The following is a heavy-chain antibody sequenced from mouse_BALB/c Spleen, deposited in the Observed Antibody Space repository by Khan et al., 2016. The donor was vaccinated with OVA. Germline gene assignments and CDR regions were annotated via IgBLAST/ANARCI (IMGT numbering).Heavy chain of an antibody. CDR2: INPSTGYT. J-gene: IGHJ3*01. CDR1: GYTFTSYW. Sequence: QVQLKESGAELAKPGASVKMSCKASGYTFTSYWIHWVKQRPGQGLEWIGYINPSTGYTEYNQKFKDKATLTADKSSSTAYMQLSSLTSENSAVYYCARGGYGSFAYWGQGTLVTVSA. CDR3: ARGGYGSFAY. V-gene: IGHV1-7*01. D-gene: IGHD1-1*02.